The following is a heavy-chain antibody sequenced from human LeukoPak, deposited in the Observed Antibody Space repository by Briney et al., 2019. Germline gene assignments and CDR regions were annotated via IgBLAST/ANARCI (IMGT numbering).Heavy chain of an antibody. D-gene: IGHD2-21*01. Sequence: PSETLSLTCTVSGGSISSYYWGWIRQPPGKGLEWIGSIYYSGSTYYNPSLKSRVTISVDTSKNQFSLKLSSVTAADTAVYYCARHSDCGGDCYILDYWGQGTLVTVSS. CDR3: ARHSDCGGDCYILDY. V-gene: IGHV4-39*01. CDR1: GGSISSYY. CDR2: IYYSGST. J-gene: IGHJ4*02.